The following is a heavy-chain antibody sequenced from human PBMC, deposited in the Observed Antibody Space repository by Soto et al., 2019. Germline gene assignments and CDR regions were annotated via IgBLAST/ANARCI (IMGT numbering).Heavy chain of an antibody. CDR2: INAYSGNT. D-gene: IGHD4-17*01. CDR3: ARNNRSTVTTFWFWFDP. CDR1: GYTFTGYY. J-gene: IGHJ5*02. V-gene: IGHV1-2*02. Sequence: ASVKVSCKASGYTFTGYYMHWVRQAPGQGLEWMGWINAYSGNTNYAQKFQGRVTMTTDTSISTAYMELSRLRSDDTAVYYCARNNRSTVTTFWFWFDPWGQGTLVTVSS.